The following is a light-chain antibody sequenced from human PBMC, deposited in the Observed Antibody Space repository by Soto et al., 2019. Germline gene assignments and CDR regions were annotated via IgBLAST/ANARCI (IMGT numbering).Light chain of an antibody. J-gene: IGKJ5*01. Sequence: DIQMTQSPSSLSASLGYRVTIAFRASQSISSYLNWYQQKPGKAPKLLIYAASSLQSGVPSRFSGSGSGTDFTLTISSLQPEDFATYYCQQSYSTPITFGQGTRLEIK. CDR1: QSISSY. V-gene: IGKV1-39*01. CDR3: QQSYSTPIT. CDR2: AAS.